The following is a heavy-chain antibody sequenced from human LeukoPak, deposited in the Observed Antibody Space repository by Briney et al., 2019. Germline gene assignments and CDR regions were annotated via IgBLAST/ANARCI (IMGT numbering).Heavy chain of an antibody. Sequence: GGSLRLSCAASGFTFSSYAMSWVRQAPGKGLEWVSAISGSGGSTYYADSVKSRFTISRDNSKNTLYLQMNSLRAEDTAVYYCAKELLTYYYDSSGYYSWLCYFDYWGQGTLVTVSS. D-gene: IGHD3-22*01. CDR2: ISGSGGST. CDR1: GFTFSSYA. V-gene: IGHV3-23*01. J-gene: IGHJ4*02. CDR3: AKELLTYYYDSSGYYSWLCYFDY.